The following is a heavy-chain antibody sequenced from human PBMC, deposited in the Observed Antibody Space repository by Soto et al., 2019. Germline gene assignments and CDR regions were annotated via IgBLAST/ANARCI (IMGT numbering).Heavy chain of an antibody. CDR3: GRVGGYCRVVSSPRPRGGSSDL. J-gene: IGHJ2*01. CDR1: GGTFSSYA. Sequence: QVQLVQSGAEVKKPGSSVKVSCKASGGTFSSYAISWVRQAPGQGLEWMGGIIPIFGTANYAQKFQGRVTITWGESTTTAYRGLGSRLFEDTAVYYWGRVGGYCRVVSSPRPRGGSSDLGVGATRVTVPS. V-gene: IGHV1-69*01. D-gene: IGHD2-15*01. CDR2: IIPIFGTA.